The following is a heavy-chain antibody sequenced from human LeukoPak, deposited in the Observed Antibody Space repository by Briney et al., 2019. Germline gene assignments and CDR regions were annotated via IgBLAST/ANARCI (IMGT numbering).Heavy chain of an antibody. CDR3: ARHIEGFIAVAGFDY. D-gene: IGHD6-19*01. V-gene: IGHV4-38-2*02. J-gene: IGHJ4*02. CDR2: IYQSGKT. Sequence: SETLSLTCSVSGYSISSGYYWGWIRQPPGKGLEWMGIIYQSGKTYCNPSLESRVTISVDTSKNQFSLKLSSVTAADTAAYYCARHIEGFIAVAGFDYWGQGTLVTVSS. CDR1: GYSISSGYY.